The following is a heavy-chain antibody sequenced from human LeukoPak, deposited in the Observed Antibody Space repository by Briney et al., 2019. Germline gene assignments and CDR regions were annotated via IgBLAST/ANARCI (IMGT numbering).Heavy chain of an antibody. CDR2: ISGSGGST. CDR1: GFTFSSYA. J-gene: IGHJ4*02. V-gene: IGHV3-23*01. D-gene: IGHD3-3*01. Sequence: GGSLRLSCAASGFTFSSYAMSWVRQAPGKGLEWVSAISGSGGSTYYADSVKGRFTISRDNSKNTLYLQMNSLRAEDTAVYYCAKDDTIFGVVTTVDYRGQGTLVTVSS. CDR3: AKDDTIFGVVTTVDY.